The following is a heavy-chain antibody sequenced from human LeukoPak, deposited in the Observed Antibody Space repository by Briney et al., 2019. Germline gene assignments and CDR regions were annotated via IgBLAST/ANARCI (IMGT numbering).Heavy chain of an antibody. CDR3: ARRRIVATFLWFDP. Sequence: SETLSLTCTVSGDSITSVGSYWNWIRQPAGKELEWIGRIYPSGSTNYNPSLKSRVTISVDTSKNQFSLKLSSVTAADTAVYYCARRRIVATFLWFDPWGQGTLVTVSS. CDR2: IYPSGST. D-gene: IGHD5-12*01. J-gene: IGHJ5*02. CDR1: GDSITSVGSY. V-gene: IGHV4-61*02.